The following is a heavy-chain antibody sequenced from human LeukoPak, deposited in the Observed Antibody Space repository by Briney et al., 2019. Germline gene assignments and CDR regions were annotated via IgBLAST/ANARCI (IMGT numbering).Heavy chain of an antibody. V-gene: IGHV3-74*01. CDR2: INSDGSRT. CDR1: GXTISSYW. Sequence: PGGSLRLSCTASGXTISSYWMHWVRQAPGKGLVWVSRINSDGSRTNYADSVKGRFAISRDNAKNTLYLQINSLRAEDTAVYHCARDLGSCTSTDCLNIWFDPWGQGTLVTVSS. D-gene: IGHD2-2*01. CDR3: ARDLGSCTSTDCLNIWFDP. J-gene: IGHJ5*02.